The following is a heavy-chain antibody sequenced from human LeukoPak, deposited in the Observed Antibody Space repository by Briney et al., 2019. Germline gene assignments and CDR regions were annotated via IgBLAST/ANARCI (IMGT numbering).Heavy chain of an antibody. CDR2: IYPGDSDT. V-gene: IGHV5-51*01. J-gene: IGHJ5*02. Sequence: GESLKISCKGSGYSFTSYWIGWVRQMPGKGLEWMGIIYPGDSDTRYSPSFQGQVTISADKSISTAYLQWSSLRASDTAMYYCARRGRKQLEVGHWFDPWGQGTLVTVSS. D-gene: IGHD6-13*01. CDR1: GYSFTSYW. CDR3: ARRGRKQLEVGHWFDP.